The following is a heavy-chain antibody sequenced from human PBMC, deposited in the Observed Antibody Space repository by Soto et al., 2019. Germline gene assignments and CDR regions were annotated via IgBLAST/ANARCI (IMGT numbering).Heavy chain of an antibody. CDR3: ARHPLPYDFWSGYFLSSADAVYYYGMDV. D-gene: IGHD3-3*01. CDR1: GFTFSSYS. CDR2: ISSSSSYI. J-gene: IGHJ6*02. V-gene: IGHV3-21*01. Sequence: PGGSLRLSCAASGFTFSSYSMNWVRQAPGKGLEWVSSISSSSSYIYYADSVKGRFTISRDNAKNSLYLQMNSLRAEDTAVYYCARHPLPYDFWSGYFLSSADAVYYYGMDVWGQGTTVTVSS.